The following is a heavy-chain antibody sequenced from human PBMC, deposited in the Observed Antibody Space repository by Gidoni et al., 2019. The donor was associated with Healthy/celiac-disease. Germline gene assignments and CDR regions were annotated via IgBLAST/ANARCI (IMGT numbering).Heavy chain of an antibody. CDR1: GFTFSSYW. V-gene: IGHV3-7*01. D-gene: IGHD6-13*01. CDR3: ARESSSWYPY. J-gene: IGHJ4*02. CDR2: IKQDGSEK. Sequence: DVQLVESGGGLVQPGGSLHLPCAAPGFTFSSYWMSWVRQAPGKGLEWVANIKQDGSEKYYVDSVKGRFTISRDNAKNSLYLQMNSLRAEDTAVYYCARESSSWYPYWGQGTLVTVSS.